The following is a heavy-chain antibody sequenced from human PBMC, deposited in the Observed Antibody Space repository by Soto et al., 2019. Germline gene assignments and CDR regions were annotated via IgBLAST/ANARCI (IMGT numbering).Heavy chain of an antibody. CDR2: SSAYNGNT. D-gene: IGHD3-9*01. CDR3: AIAGYYDLLTGCYSPSGFDY. CDR1: GYTFTSHG. V-gene: IGHV1-18*01. J-gene: IGHJ4*02. Sequence: ASVKVSCKTSGYTFTSHGIIWVRQAPGQVLEWMGWSSAYNGNTNYTQKLQGRVTMTTDTSTSTAYMELRSLRSDDTAMYYCAIAGYYDLLTGCYSPSGFDYWGQGTLVTVSS.